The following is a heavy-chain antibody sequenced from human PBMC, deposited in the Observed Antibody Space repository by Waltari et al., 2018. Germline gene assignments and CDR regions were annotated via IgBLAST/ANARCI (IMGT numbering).Heavy chain of an antibody. V-gene: IGHV1-69*02. Sequence: QVQLVQSGAEVKKPGSSVKVSCKASGGTFSSYPISWVRQAPGQGLEWMGRIIPILGIANYAQKFQGRVTITADKSTSTAYMELSSLRSEDTAVYYCARVSTTVTTRRDYWGQGTLVTVSS. J-gene: IGHJ4*02. CDR1: GGTFSSYP. CDR3: ARVSTTVTTRRDY. CDR2: IIPILGIA. D-gene: IGHD4-17*01.